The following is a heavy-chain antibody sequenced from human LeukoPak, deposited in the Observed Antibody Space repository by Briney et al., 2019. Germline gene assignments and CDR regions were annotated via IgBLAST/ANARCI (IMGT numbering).Heavy chain of an antibody. J-gene: IGHJ4*02. CDR3: AREGGGLPEGYYGSGSYYPL. CDR1: GYSISSGYY. CDR2: IYHSGST. Sequence: SETLSLTCTVSGYSISSGYYWGWIRQPPGKGLEWIGSIYHSGSTYYNPSLKSRVTISVDTSKNQFSLKLSSVTAADTAVYYCAREGGGLPEGYYGSGSYYPLWGQGTLVTVSS. D-gene: IGHD3-10*01. V-gene: IGHV4-38-2*02.